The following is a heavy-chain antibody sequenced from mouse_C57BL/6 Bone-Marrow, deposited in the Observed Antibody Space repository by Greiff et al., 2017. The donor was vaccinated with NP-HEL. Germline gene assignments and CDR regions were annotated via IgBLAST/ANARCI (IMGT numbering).Heavy chain of an antibody. CDR3: ARSLLRPYYFDY. Sequence: EVKLMESGAELVKPGASVKLSCTASGFNIKDYYMHWVKQRTEQGLEWIGRIDPEDGETKYAPKFQGKATITADTSSNTAYLQLSSLTSEDTAVYYCARSLLRPYYFDYWGQGTTLTVSS. CDR2: IDPEDGET. J-gene: IGHJ2*01. D-gene: IGHD1-1*01. CDR1: GFNIKDYY. V-gene: IGHV14-2*01.